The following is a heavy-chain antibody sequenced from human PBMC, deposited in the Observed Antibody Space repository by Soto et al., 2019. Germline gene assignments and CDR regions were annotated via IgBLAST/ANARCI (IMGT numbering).Heavy chain of an antibody. CDR3: AREGGLAYCGGDCFYNWFDP. CDR1: GGSISSGDYY. J-gene: IGHJ5*02. D-gene: IGHD2-21*02. V-gene: IGHV4-31*03. Sequence: SETLSLTCTVSGGSISSGDYYWSWVRQHPGKGLVGVGYSSYSGSSNSNLSSKGRVTVVVATSRNQLSTRLSSVTAAEKAVYYCAREGGLAYCGGDCFYNWFDPWGQGTWSPSP. CDR2: SSYSGSS.